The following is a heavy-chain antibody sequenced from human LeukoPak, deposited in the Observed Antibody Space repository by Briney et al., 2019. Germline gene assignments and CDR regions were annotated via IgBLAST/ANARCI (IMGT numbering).Heavy chain of an antibody. Sequence: GGSLRLSCAASGFTFSSYAMHWVRQAPGKGLEYVSAISSNGASTYYANSVKGRFTISRDNSKNTLYLQMGSLRAEDMAVYYCARVVRSGYGGNSDYNYYYYMDVWGKGTTVTVSS. CDR1: GFTFSSYA. D-gene: IGHD4-23*01. CDR2: ISSNGAST. CDR3: ARVVRSGYGGNSDYNYYYYMDV. V-gene: IGHV3-64*01. J-gene: IGHJ6*03.